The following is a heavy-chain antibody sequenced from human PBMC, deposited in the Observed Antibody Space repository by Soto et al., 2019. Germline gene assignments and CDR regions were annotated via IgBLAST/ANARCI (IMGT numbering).Heavy chain of an antibody. Sequence: GGSLRLSCAASGFTFSSYAMSWVRQAPGKGLVWVSAISGSGGSTYYADSVKGRFTISRDNSKNTLYLQMNSLRAEDTAVYYCAKELKLRFLEWLYSTGMDVWGQGTTVTVSS. D-gene: IGHD3-3*01. J-gene: IGHJ6*02. V-gene: IGHV3-23*01. CDR1: GFTFSSYA. CDR2: ISGSGGST. CDR3: AKELKLRFLEWLYSTGMDV.